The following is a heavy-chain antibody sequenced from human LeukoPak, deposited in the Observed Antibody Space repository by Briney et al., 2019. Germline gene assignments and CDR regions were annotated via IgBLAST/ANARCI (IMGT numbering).Heavy chain of an antibody. Sequence: SETLSLTCTVSGGSLSTYYWSWIRQPPGKGLEWMGYIYYSGSTNYNPSLKSRVTMSVDTSKNQFSLNLSAVTAADTAVYYCARQFHGSGYVDDLWGQGTLVTASS. J-gene: IGHJ4*02. CDR2: IYYSGST. CDR1: GGSLSTYY. CDR3: ARQFHGSGYVDDL. D-gene: IGHD5-12*01. V-gene: IGHV4-59*08.